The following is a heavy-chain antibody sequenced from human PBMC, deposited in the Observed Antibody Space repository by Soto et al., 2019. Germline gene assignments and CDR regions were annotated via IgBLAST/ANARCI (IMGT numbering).Heavy chain of an antibody. CDR3: ARGQHYDYFLA. CDR2: ISYDGSNK. V-gene: IGHV3-30-3*01. CDR1: GFTFSSYA. J-gene: IGHJ5*02. D-gene: IGHD3-16*01. Sequence: GGSLRLSCAASGFTFSSYAMHWVRQAPGKGLEWVAVISYDGSNKYYADSVKGRFTISRDNSKNTLYLQMNSLRDEDTAVYYCARGQHYDYFLAWGQGTLVTVSS.